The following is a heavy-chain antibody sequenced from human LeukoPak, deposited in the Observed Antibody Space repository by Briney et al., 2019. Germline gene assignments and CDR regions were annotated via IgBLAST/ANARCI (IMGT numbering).Heavy chain of an antibody. V-gene: IGHV1-2*02. CDR2: INPNSGGT. J-gene: IGHJ4*01. Sequence: ASVKVSCKASGYTFTSYYMHWVRQAPGQGLEWMGWINPNSGGTNYAQKFQGRVTMTRDTSISTAYMELSRLRSDDTAVYYCARDRSNIVVVVAATSLDYWGQGTLVTVSS. CDR3: ARDRSNIVVVVAATSLDY. D-gene: IGHD2-15*01. CDR1: GYTFTSYY.